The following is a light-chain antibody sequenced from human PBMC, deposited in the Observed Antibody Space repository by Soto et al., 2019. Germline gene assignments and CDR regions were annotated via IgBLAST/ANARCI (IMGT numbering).Light chain of an antibody. J-gene: IGKJ4*01. V-gene: IGKV3-11*01. CDR2: DAS. CDR3: QSRSSWPPVLT. CDR1: QSVKSY. Sequence: ENVLTQSPVTLSLSPGERATLSCRASQSVKSYLAWYQQKPGQAPRLLIYDASNRAAGIPARFSGSGSGTDVTLTIRSLDPEDFAVYSVQSRSSWPPVLTFGGGTKVEIK.